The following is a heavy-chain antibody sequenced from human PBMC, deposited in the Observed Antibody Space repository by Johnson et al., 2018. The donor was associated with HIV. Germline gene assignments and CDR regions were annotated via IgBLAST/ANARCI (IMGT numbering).Heavy chain of an antibody. CDR3: ASLSDDAFDF. J-gene: IGHJ3*01. CDR1: GFTFSSYG. Sequence: QMLLVESGGGVVQPGGSLRLSCAASGFTFSSYGMHWVRQAPGKGLEWVAFIRYDGSNKYYADSVKGRFTISRDNSENTLYLQMNSLKAEDTAVYYCASLSDDAFDFWGQGTMVIVSS. V-gene: IGHV3-30*02. CDR2: IRYDGSNK.